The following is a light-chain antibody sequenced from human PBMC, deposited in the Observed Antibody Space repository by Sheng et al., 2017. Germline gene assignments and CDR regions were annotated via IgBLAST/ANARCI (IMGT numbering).Light chain of an antibody. Sequence: EVLLTQSPGTLSLSPGERATLSCRANRTVSSKYLAWYQQKPGQAPRLLIYGASTGATGIPARFSGSGSGTEFTLTISSLRSEDFAIYYCQQYIHGHTFGQGTKLESK. J-gene: IGKJ2*01. CDR1: RTVSSKY. CDR2: GAS. V-gene: IGKV3-15*01. CDR3: QQYIHGHT.